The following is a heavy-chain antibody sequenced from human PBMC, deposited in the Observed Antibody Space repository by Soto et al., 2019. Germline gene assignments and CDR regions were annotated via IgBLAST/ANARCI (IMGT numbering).Heavy chain of an antibody. D-gene: IGHD1-26*01. CDR3: AARISGGSYSY. Sequence: QMQLVQSGPEVKKPGTSVKVSCKASGFTFNKSAMQWVRQARGQRPEWIGWIVLGSGITNYAQRFQERVTIIRDMSTSTAYMELSSLRSEDTAVYYCAARISGGSYSYWGQGTLVTVSS. V-gene: IGHV1-58*02. CDR2: IVLGSGIT. CDR1: GFTFNKSA. J-gene: IGHJ4*02.